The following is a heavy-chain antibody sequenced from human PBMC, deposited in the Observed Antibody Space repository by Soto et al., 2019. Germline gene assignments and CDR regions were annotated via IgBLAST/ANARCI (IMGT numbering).Heavy chain of an antibody. CDR3: AREYGGNSNWFDP. V-gene: IGHV4-31*11. CDR1: GGSISSGGYS. J-gene: IGHJ5*02. Sequence: SETLSLTCAVSGGSISSGGYSWSWIRQPPGKGLEWIGYIYYSGSTYYNPSLKSRVTISVDTSKNQFSLKLSSVTAADTAVYSCAREYGGNSNWFDPWGQGTLVTVSS. CDR2: IYYSGST. D-gene: IGHD2-21*02.